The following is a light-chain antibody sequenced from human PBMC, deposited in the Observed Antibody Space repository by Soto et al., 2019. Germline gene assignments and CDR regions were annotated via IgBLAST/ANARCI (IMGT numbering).Light chain of an antibody. Sequence: DIQMTQSPSSLSASVGDRVTITCRASQSISSYLNWYQQKPGKAPKLLIYSAFSLQIGVPLRFIGSGSGTDFNLTISSLLSEDFATYYCQQSYSSPWTFGQGTKVEIK. J-gene: IGKJ1*01. CDR1: QSISSY. CDR3: QQSYSSPWT. CDR2: SAF. V-gene: IGKV1-39*01.